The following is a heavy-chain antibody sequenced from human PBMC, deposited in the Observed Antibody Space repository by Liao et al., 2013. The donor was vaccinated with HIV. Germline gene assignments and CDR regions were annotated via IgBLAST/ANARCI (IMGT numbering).Heavy chain of an antibody. CDR2: IYISGST. D-gene: IGHD7-27*01. V-gene: IGHV4-61*02. J-gene: IGHJ3*02. CDR3: ARDLGMGAFDI. CDR1: GGSISSGSYY. Sequence: QLQLQESGPGLLKPSQTLSLTCTVLGGSISSGSYYWSWIRQPAGKGLEWIGRIYISGSTNYNPSLKSRVTISVDTSKNQFSVKLTSVTAADTAVYYCARDLGMGAFDIWGQGTMVTVSS.